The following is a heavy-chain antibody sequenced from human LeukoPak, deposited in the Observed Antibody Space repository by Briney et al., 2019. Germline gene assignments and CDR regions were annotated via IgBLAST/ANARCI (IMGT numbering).Heavy chain of an antibody. CDR3: AKDLRGGDPHGMDV. D-gene: IGHD2-21*02. V-gene: IGHV3-30*18. Sequence: GGSLRLSCAASGFTFSSYGMHWVRQAPGKGLEWVAVISYDGSNKYYADSVKGRFTISRDDSKNTLYLQMNSLRAEDTAVYCCAKDLRGGDPHGMDVWGQGTTITVSS. CDR2: ISYDGSNK. J-gene: IGHJ6*02. CDR1: GFTFSSYG.